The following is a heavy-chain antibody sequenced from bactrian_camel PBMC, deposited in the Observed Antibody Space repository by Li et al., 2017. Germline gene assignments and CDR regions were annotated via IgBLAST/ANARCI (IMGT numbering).Heavy chain of an antibody. CDR3: AASDTLGCTRGSMGRSDYNY. J-gene: IGHJ4*01. Sequence: HVQLVESGGGLVQPGGSLRLSCSASGFGRDESGLGWVRQAPGKECEVVSTFSSDGTIYPAQSVKGRITMSQDNAKNTVYLQMNSLKPEDTAMYYCAASDTLGCTRGSMGRSDYNYWGQGTQVTVS. CDR2: TFSSDGTI. V-gene: IGHV3S61*01. CDR1: GFGRDESG. D-gene: IGHD2*01.